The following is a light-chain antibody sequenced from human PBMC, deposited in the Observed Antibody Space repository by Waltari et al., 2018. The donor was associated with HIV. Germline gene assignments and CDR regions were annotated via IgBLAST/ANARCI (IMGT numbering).Light chain of an antibody. J-gene: IGLJ3*02. CDR3: AAWDVTLHGWV. V-gene: IGLV1-44*01. CDR1: SSNIGINT. CDR2: NDK. Sequence: QSVLTQSPSASGTPGQRVTISCSGSSSNIGINTINWFQQRPGTAPTLLLFNDKGRPSGVPDRLSGSKSGTSASLAISGLQSEDEANYYCAAWDVTLHGWVFGGGTKVTVL.